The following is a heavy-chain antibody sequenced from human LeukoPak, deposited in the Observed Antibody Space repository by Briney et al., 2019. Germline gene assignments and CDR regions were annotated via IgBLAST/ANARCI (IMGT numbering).Heavy chain of an antibody. Sequence: KASETLSLTCTVSGGSIGSGGYYWGWVRQPPGQGLEWIGTVYLSGSTYYNPSLKSRVTISVDTSKNQFSLKLSSVTAADTAVYYCARARASFGASGSYPFDYWGQGTLVTVSS. CDR3: ARARASFGASGSYPFDY. V-gene: IGHV4-39*07. J-gene: IGHJ4*02. D-gene: IGHD3-10*01. CDR2: VYLSGST. CDR1: GGSIGSGGYY.